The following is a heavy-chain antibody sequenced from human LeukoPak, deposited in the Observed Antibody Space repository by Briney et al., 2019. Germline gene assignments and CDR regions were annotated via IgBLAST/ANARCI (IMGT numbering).Heavy chain of an antibody. Sequence: SETLSLTCAVYGGSFSGYYWSWIRQPPGKGLEWIGEINHSGSTNYNPSLKSRVTISVDTSKNQFSLKLSSVAAADTAVYYCASFYGSGFSFDYWGQGTLVTVSS. J-gene: IGHJ4*02. CDR3: ASFYGSGFSFDY. CDR1: GGSFSGYY. CDR2: INHSGST. D-gene: IGHD3-10*01. V-gene: IGHV4-34*01.